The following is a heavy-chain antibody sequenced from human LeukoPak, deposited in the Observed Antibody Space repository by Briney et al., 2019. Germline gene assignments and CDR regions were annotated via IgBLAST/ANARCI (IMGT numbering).Heavy chain of an antibody. CDR1: GYTFTSYD. CDR3: ARDPLVFGVPTALDDAFDI. D-gene: IGHD3-3*01. J-gene: IGHJ3*02. CDR2: MNPNSGNT. V-gene: IGHV1-8*01. Sequence: ASVKVSCKASGYTFTSYDINWVRQATGQGLEWMGWMNPNSGNTGYAQKFQGRVTMTRNTSISTAYMELSSLRSEDTAVYYCARDPLVFGVPTALDDAFDIWGQGTMVTVSS.